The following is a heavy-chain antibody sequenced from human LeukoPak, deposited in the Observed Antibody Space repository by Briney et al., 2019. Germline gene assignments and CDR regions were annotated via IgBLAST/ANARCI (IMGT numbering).Heavy chain of an antibody. CDR1: GFTFSYYW. D-gene: IGHD6-13*01. J-gene: IGHJ4*02. Sequence: PGGSLRLSCAASGFTFSYYWMNWVCQAPGKGLEWVANIKQDGSEKHYVDSVKGRFTISRDNAKNSLYLQMNSLRAEDTAVYYCARDAIAAAGTFDYWGQGALLTVSS. CDR2: IKQDGSEK. CDR3: ARDAIAAAGTFDY. V-gene: IGHV3-7*01.